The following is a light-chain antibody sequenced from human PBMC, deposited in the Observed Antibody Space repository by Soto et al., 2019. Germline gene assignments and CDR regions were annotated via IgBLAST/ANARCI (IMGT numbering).Light chain of an antibody. CDR3: QPSYGPPIT. CDR1: QTISNY. CDR2: LAS. J-gene: IGKJ5*01. Sequence: DIQMTQSPSSLSAFVGDRVTITCLASQTISNYLNWYQQRPGKAPKLLIYLASSLQSGVPSRFGGSGSGTDFTLTTISLQPEDSATYHCQPSYGPPITFGQRTRLEIK. V-gene: IGKV1-39*01.